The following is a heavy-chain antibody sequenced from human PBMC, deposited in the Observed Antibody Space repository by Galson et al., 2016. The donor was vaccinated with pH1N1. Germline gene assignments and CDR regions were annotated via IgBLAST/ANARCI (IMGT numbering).Heavy chain of an antibody. J-gene: IGHJ6*02. CDR1: GYTFSKFW. CDR3: ARRMAEYDMDV. Sequence: QSGAEVKKPGESLRISCEGSGYTFSKFWIAWVRQMPGKGLEWMGNIYPGDSDTKYSPSFEGQVTFSAAKSISTAFLHWSSLKASDTAIYFCARRMAEYDMDVWGQGTKVIVSS. V-gene: IGHV5-51*03. CDR2: IYPGDSDT. D-gene: IGHD2-8*01.